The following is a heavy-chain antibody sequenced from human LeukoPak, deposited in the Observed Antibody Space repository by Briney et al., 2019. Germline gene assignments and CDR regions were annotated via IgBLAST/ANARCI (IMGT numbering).Heavy chain of an antibody. D-gene: IGHD3-22*01. CDR1: GASISSGGYS. V-gene: IGHV4-30-2*01. J-gene: IGHJ4*02. Sequence: PSETLSLTCAVSGASISSGGYSWSWLRQPPGKGLEGIGYIYHSGSTYYNPSLKSRVTISVDRSKNQFSLKLSSVTAADTAGYYCARAYETMILTIWGQGTLVTVSS. CDR3: ARAYETMILTI. CDR2: IYHSGST.